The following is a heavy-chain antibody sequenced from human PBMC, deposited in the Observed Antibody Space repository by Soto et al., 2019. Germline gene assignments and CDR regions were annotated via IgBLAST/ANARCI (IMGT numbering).Heavy chain of an antibody. CDR2: IRASGDAT. CDR1: GFSFSTHT. CDR3: AILRGLGKF. Sequence: EVPLLESGGGLVQPGGSLRLSCAASGFSFSTHTLSWVRQAPGKGLVWLSSIRASGDATYYADSVKGRFTISRDNSEDTVSLQMNSLRVDDTAVYYCAILRGLGKFWGQGTLVTVSS. D-gene: IGHD4-17*01. J-gene: IGHJ4*02. V-gene: IGHV3-23*01.